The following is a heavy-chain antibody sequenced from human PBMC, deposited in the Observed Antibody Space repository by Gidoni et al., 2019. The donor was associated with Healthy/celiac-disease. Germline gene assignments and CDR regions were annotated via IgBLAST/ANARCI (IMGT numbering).Heavy chain of an antibody. Sequence: EVQLLESGGGLVQPGGSLRLSCAASGFTFSSYAMSCVRQAPGKWLEWVSAISGSGGSTYYVDSVKGRFTISRDNSKNSLYLQMNSLRAEDTAVYYCAKEGYDFWSGYYPPAVSPDYWGQGTLVTVSS. CDR1: GFTFSSYA. CDR3: AKEGYDFWSGYYPPAVSPDY. CDR2: ISGSGGST. V-gene: IGHV3-23*01. J-gene: IGHJ4*02. D-gene: IGHD3-3*01.